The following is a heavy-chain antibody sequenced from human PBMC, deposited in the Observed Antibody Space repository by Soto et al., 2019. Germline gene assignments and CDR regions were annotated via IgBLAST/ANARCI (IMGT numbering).Heavy chain of an antibody. CDR1: GGSISSSSYY. CDR2: IYYSGST. D-gene: IGHD4-4*01. V-gene: IGHV4-39*01. Sequence: SETLSLTCTVSGGSISSSSYYWGWIRQPPGKGLEWIGSIYYSGSTYYNPSLKSRVTISVDTSKNQFSLKLSSVTAADTAVYYCASHSHSYSTFHPAQDYWGQGTLVTVSS. J-gene: IGHJ4*02. CDR3: ASHSHSYSTFHPAQDY.